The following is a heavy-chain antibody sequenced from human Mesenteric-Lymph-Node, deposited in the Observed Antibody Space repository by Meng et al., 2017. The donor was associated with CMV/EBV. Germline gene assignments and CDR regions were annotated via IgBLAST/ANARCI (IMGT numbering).Heavy chain of an antibody. J-gene: IGHJ4*02. CDR1: GFTFSSYA. CDR3: TTEFVFWSPIPFDY. D-gene: IGHD3-3*01. CDR2: ISYDGSNK. V-gene: IGHV3-30*04. Sequence: GESLKISCAASGFTFSSYAMHWVRQAPGKGLEWVAVISYDGSNKYYADSVKGRFTISRDNSKNTLYLQMNSLRAEDTAVYYCTTEFVFWSPIPFDYWGQGTLVTVSS.